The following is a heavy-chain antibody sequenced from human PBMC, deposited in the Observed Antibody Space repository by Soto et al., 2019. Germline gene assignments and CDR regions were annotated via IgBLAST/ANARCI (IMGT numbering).Heavy chain of an antibody. Sequence: EVQLVESGGGLVQPGGSLRLSCAASGFTFSSYDMHWVRQATGKGLEWVSAIGTAGDTYYPGSVKGRFTISRENAKNSFNLQKNSLRAENTVVYYCARVRQVQCILTGYSGYDYDGMDVWGHVTTVTVSS. CDR3: ARVRQVQCILTGYSGYDYDGMDV. CDR2: IGTAGDT. J-gene: IGHJ6*02. CDR1: GFTFSSYD. V-gene: IGHV3-13*01. D-gene: IGHD3-9*01.